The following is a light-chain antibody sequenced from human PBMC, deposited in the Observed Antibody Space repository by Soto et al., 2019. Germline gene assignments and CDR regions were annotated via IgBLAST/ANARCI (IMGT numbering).Light chain of an antibody. CDR3: QQYDSFSRT. J-gene: IGKJ1*01. V-gene: IGKV1-5*01. CDR2: DAF. Sequence: DIQMTQSPSTLSASVGDRVTITCRASQSISSWLAWYQQKPGKAPKLLIYDAFSLESGVPSRFSGSGSGTEFTLTISSLQPDDFATYYCQQYDSFSRTFGQGTKVDSK. CDR1: QSISSW.